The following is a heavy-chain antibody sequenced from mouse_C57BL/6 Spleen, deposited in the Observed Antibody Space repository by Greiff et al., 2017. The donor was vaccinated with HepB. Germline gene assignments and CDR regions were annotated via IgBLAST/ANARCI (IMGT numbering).Heavy chain of an antibody. J-gene: IGHJ2*01. D-gene: IGHD2-12*01. CDR2: ISYDGSN. V-gene: IGHV3-6*01. CDR3: AKAYYYSLYYFDY. Sequence: VQLKESGPGLVKPSQSLSLTCSVTGYSITSGYSWNWIRQFPGNTLEWMGYISYDGSNNYNPSLKNRISITLDTSKNQFFLKLNSVPTEDTATYYCAKAYYYSLYYFDYWGQGTTLTVSS. CDR1: GYSITSGYS.